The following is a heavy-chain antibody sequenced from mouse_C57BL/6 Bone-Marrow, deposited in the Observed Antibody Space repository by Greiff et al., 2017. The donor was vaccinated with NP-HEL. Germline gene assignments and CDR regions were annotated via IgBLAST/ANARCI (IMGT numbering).Heavy chain of an antibody. V-gene: IGHV1-80*01. CDR1: GYAFSSYW. CDR3: SRWVITTVVGYFDY. Sequence: VKLQQSGAELVKPGASVKISCKASGYAFSSYWMNWVKQRPGKGLEWIGQIYPGDGDTNYNGKFKGKATLTADKSSSTAYMQLSSLTSEDSAVYFCSRWVITTVVGYFDYWGQGTTLTVSS. CDR2: IYPGDGDT. J-gene: IGHJ2*01. D-gene: IGHD1-1*01.